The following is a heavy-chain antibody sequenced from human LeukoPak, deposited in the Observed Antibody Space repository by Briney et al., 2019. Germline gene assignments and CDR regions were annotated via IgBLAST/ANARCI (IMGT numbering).Heavy chain of an antibody. CDR3: TRGGYSSSWYPPFEY. J-gene: IGHJ4*02. Sequence: GGSLRLSCGASGFNFNTYSMTWVRQAPGKGLEWVSSISSTSTFLYYADSVKGRLTVSRDNADHTVFLQLTSLRAEDTAVYYCTRGGYSSSWYPPFEYWGQGTQVTVSS. CDR1: GFNFNTYS. D-gene: IGHD6-13*01. V-gene: IGHV3-21*06. CDR2: ISSTSTFL.